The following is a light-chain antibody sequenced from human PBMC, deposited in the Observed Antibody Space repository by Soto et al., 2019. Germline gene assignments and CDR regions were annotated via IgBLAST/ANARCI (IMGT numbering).Light chain of an antibody. CDR3: CSFAGGRTYV. J-gene: IGLJ1*01. CDR2: EVT. Sequence: QSALPQPVSLSGSPGQSITISCTGTSSDVGSYNLVSWYQQHPGKAPKLMIYEVTKRPSGVSNRFSGSKSGNTASLTISGLQAEDEADYYCCSFAGGRTYVFGTGTKVTVL. CDR1: SSDVGSYNL. V-gene: IGLV2-23*02.